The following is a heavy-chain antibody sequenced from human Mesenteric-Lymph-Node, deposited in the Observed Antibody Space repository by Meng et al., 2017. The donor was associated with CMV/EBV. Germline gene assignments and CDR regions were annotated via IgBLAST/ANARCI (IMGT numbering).Heavy chain of an antibody. CDR1: GGTISSGGYY. J-gene: IGHJ4*02. CDR3: ARGLGGSYYGPFDY. Sequence: GGTISSGGYYWSWIRQHPGKGLEWIGYIYYGGSTYYNPSLKSRVTMSIDTSKNQFSLKLSSVTAADTAVYYCARGLGGSYYGPFDYWGQGTLVTVSS. CDR2: IYYGGST. D-gene: IGHD1-26*01. V-gene: IGHV4-31*02.